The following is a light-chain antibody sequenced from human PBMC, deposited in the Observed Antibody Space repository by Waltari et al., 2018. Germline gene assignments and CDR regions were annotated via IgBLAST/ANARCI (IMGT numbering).Light chain of an antibody. V-gene: IGLV3-25*03. J-gene: IGLJ2*01. CDR2: KDT. CDR1: ALPKQY. Sequence: SYELTQPPSVSVSPGQTATITCSGDALPKQYAFWYQQKPGQAPVLVEYKDTERPSGSPDRFSGSTSGTSGTLSIRGVQEEDEADYYCQSADSTSTHVVFGGGTKLTVL. CDR3: QSADSTSTHVV.